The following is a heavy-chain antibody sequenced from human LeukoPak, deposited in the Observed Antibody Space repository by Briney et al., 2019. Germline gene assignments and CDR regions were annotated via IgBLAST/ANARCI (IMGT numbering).Heavy chain of an antibody. J-gene: IGHJ4*02. D-gene: IGHD5-12*01. CDR1: GFTLSNFA. Sequence: GGSLRLSCTASGFTLSNFAMHWVRQSPDKGLQYVSAISTDGSRTFYADSVKGRFIISRDNSKNTLYLQMGSLRGEDTAVYYCARDSFYTGYDRGFGYWGQGTLVTVSS. V-gene: IGHV3-64*02. CDR2: ISTDGSRT. CDR3: ARDSFYTGYDRGFGY.